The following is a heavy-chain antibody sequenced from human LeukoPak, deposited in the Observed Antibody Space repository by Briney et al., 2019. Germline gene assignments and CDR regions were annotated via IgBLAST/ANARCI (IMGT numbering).Heavy chain of an antibody. CDR1: GGSTSSSY. D-gene: IGHD3-16*01. V-gene: IGHV4-4*07. CDR3: ARDFGFASA. J-gene: IGHJ5*02. Sequence: SETLSLTCTVSGGSTSSSYWSWIRQPAGKGLEWIGRIFTSGTTEYNPSLKSRVTMSVDTSKNQFSLKLTSVTAADTAVYYCARDFGFASAWGQGALVTVSS. CDR2: IFTSGTT.